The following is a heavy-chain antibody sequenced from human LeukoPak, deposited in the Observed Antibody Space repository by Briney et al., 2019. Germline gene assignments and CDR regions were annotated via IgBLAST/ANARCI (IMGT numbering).Heavy chain of an antibody. D-gene: IGHD2-2*02. V-gene: IGHV3-48*02. Sequence: GGSLRLSCAASGFTFSSHSMNWVRQAPGKGLEWVSYISSSSSTIYYADSVKGRFTISRDNAKNSLYLQMNSLRDEDTAVYYCARGAYCSSTSCYIFPASYYYYGIDVWGQGTTVTVSS. CDR3: ARGAYCSSTSCYIFPASYYYYGIDV. CDR2: ISSSSSTI. J-gene: IGHJ6*02. CDR1: GFTFSSHS.